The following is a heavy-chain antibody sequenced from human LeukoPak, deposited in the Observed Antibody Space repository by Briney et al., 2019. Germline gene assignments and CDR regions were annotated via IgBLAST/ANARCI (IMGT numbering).Heavy chain of an antibody. V-gene: IGHV5-51*01. J-gene: IGHJ4*02. CDR2: IYPGDSDT. D-gene: IGHD3-3*01. Sequence: GESLKISCKGSGYSFTSYWIGWVRQMPGQGLEWIGIIYPGDSDTRYSPSFQGQVTISADKSISTAYLQWSSLKASDTAIYYCASTDFWSGYSFDYWGQGTLVTVSS. CDR3: ASTDFWSGYSFDY. CDR1: GYSFTSYW.